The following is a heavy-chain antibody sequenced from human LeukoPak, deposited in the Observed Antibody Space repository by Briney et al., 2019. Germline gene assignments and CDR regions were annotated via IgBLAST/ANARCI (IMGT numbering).Heavy chain of an antibody. Sequence: GGSLRLSCAASGFTFSSYAMHWVRQAPGKGLEWVAIISYDGSDKYYADSVKGRLTISRDNSKSTLYLQMISLRTKDTAVYYCARADGSVAGPPSGHWGQGTLITVSS. CDR3: ARADGSVAGPPSGH. CDR1: GFTFSSYA. CDR2: ISYDGSDK. D-gene: IGHD6-19*01. V-gene: IGHV3-30-3*01. J-gene: IGHJ4*02.